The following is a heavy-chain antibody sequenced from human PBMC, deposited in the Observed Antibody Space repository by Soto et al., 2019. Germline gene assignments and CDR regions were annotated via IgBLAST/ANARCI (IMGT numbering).Heavy chain of an antibody. Sequence: QVQLVQSGDEVRKPGSSVKVSCKASGYIFVNYGIAWVRQAPGQGLEWMGWISPYSGNTHYASKVQGRLTMTTDTPTSTAYMHLRSLTSDDAVVSYCSMVDHYVTPAPQVVGGLATTFTVSS. V-gene: IGHV1-18*01. D-gene: IGHD3-16*01. CDR2: ISPYSGNT. J-gene: IGHJ6*02. CDR1: GYIFVNYG. CDR3: SMVDHYVTPAPQVV.